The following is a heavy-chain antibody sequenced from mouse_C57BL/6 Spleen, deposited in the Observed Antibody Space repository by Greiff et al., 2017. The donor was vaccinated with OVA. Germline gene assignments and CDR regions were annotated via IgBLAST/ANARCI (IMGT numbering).Heavy chain of an antibody. Sequence: EVQLQQSGPELVKPGASVKISCKASGYTFTDYYMNWVKQSHGKSLEWIGDINPNNGGTNYNQKFKGKSTLTVDKSSSTAYMQLSSLTSEDSAVYYCARRVGKGGFDYWGQGTTLTVSS. D-gene: IGHD1-1*02. J-gene: IGHJ2*01. CDR3: ARRVGKGGFDY. CDR1: GYTFTDYY. V-gene: IGHV1-26*01. CDR2: INPNNGGT.